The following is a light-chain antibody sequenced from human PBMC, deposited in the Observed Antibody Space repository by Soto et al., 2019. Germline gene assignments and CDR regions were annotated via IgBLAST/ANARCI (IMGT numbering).Light chain of an antibody. Sequence: SLGASVKLTCTLSSGHSSYAIAWHQQQPEKGPRYLMKLNSDGSHSKGDGIPDRFSGSSSGAERYLTISSLQSEDEADYYCQTWGTGILVFGGGTKVTVL. CDR2: LNSDGSH. V-gene: IGLV4-69*01. CDR1: SGHSSYA. J-gene: IGLJ2*01. CDR3: QTWGTGILV.